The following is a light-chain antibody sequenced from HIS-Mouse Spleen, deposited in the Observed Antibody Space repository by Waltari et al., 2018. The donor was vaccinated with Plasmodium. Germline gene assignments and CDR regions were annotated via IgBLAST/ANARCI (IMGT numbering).Light chain of an antibody. CDR3: CSYAGSYTWV. Sequence: QSALTQPRSVSGSPGQSLTIPCPGTSSDVGGYNYVSWYQQHPGKAPKLMIFDVSKRPSGVPDRFSGSKSGNTASLTISGLQAEDEADYYCCSYAGSYTWVFGGGTKLTVL. J-gene: IGLJ3*02. V-gene: IGLV2-11*01. CDR1: SSDVGGYNY. CDR2: DVS.